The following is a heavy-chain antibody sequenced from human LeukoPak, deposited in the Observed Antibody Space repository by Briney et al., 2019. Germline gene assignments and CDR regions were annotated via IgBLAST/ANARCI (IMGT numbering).Heavy chain of an antibody. Sequence: ASVKVSCKASGGTFSSYAISWVRQAPGQGLEWMGGIIPIFGTANYAQKFQGRVTITADKSTSTAYMELSSLRSDDTAVYYCARVRSIGPAVVTGWCDYWGQGTLVTVSS. CDR1: GGTFSSYA. J-gene: IGHJ4*02. V-gene: IGHV1-69*06. CDR2: IIPIFGTA. D-gene: IGHD4-23*01. CDR3: ARVRSIGPAVVTGWCDY.